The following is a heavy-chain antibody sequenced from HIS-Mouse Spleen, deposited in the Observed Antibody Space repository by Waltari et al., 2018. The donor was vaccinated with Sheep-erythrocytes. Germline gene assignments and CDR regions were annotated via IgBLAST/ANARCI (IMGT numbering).Heavy chain of an antibody. J-gene: IGHJ3*02. CDR1: GFTFSSYS. Sequence: EVQLVESGGGLVKPGGSLRLSCAASGFTFSSYSMNWVRQAPGKGLEWVSYISSSSSYIYYADSVKGRFTISRDNAKNSLYLQMNSLRAEDTAVYYCARDRAAEAFDIWGQGTMVTVSS. D-gene: IGHD6-13*01. V-gene: IGHV3-21*01. CDR2: ISSSSSYI. CDR3: ARDRAAEAFDI.